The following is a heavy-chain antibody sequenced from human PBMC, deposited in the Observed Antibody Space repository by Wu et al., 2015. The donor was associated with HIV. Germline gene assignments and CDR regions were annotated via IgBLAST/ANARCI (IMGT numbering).Heavy chain of an antibody. V-gene: IGHV1-18*01. CDR3: ARAKYYYDSRGYYHDAFDI. J-gene: IGHJ3*02. D-gene: IGHD3-22*01. Sequence: QAQLVQSGAEVKKPGASVKVSCKASGYTFTKYGISWVRQAPGQGLEWMGWISAYNANTNYTQKLQGRVTMSTDTSTTTAYMELRRLTSDDTAIYYCARAKYYYDSRGYYHDAFDIWAKGQWSPSLQ. CDR2: ISAYNANT. CDR1: GYTFTKYG.